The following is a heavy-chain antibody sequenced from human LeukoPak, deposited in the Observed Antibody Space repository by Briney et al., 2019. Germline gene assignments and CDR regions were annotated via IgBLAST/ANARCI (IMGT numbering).Heavy chain of an antibody. V-gene: IGHV3-7*03. CDR1: GLIFSNYW. CDR3: AKDLYSNYGPADY. CDR2: IKEDGSET. Sequence: GGSLRLSCAASGLIFSNYWMTWVRQAPGKGLEWVANIKEDGSETYYVDSVKGRFTISRDNDKNTLYLQMNSLRAEDTAVYYCAKDLYSNYGPADYWGQGNLVTVSS. J-gene: IGHJ4*02. D-gene: IGHD4-11*01.